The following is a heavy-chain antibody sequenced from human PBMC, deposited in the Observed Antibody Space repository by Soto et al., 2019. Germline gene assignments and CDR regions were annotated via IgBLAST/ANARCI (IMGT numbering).Heavy chain of an antibody. D-gene: IGHD2-2*01. V-gene: IGHV3-30-3*01. CDR3: AKRMGYCSSTSCPKGGHYYYYGTDF. CDR2: ISYDGSNK. Sequence: PGGSLRLSCAASGFTFSSYAMSWVRQAPGKGLEWVAVISYDGSNKYYADSVKGRFTISRDNSKNTLYLQMNSLRAEDTAVYYCAKRMGYCSSTSCPKGGHYYYYGTDFWGQGTTVTVSS. J-gene: IGHJ6*02. CDR1: GFTFSSYA.